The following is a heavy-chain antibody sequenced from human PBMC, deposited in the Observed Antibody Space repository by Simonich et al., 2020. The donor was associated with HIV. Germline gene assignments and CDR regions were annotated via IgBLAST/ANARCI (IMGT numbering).Heavy chain of an antibody. CDR2: INHRGIT. CDR3: ARRDRELILYFDY. CDR1: GGSFRGYY. V-gene: IGHV4-34*01. D-gene: IGHD3-3*01. J-gene: IGHJ4*02. Sequence: QVQLQQWGAGLLKPSETLSLTCAVYGGSFRGYYWSWIRQPPGKGLEWIGKINHRGITNYKSSLNSRATISVDKSKNQFSLKLSSVTAADTAIYYCARRDRELILYFDYWGQGNLVTVSS.